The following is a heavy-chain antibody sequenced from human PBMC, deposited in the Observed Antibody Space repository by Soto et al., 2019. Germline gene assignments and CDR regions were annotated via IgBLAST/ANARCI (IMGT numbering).Heavy chain of an antibody. CDR2: ISSSSSYI. J-gene: IGHJ4*02. CDR3: ARTEYSSSSALILDY. D-gene: IGHD6-6*01. CDR1: GFTFSSYS. Sequence: GGSLRLSCAASGFTFSSYSMNWVRQAPGKGLEWVSSISSSSSYIYYADSVKGRFTISRDNAKNSLYLQMNSLRAEDTAVYYCARTEYSSSSALILDYWGQGTLVTVSS. V-gene: IGHV3-21*01.